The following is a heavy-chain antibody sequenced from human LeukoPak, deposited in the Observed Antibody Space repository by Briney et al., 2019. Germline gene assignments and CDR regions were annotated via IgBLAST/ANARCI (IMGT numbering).Heavy chain of an antibody. J-gene: IGHJ4*02. CDR2: IYTSGST. V-gene: IGHV4-4*09. CDR3: ASRGYSYGYSDY. CDR1: GGSISSYY. D-gene: IGHD5-18*01. Sequence: SETLSLTCTVSGGSISSYYWSWIRQPPGKGLEWIGYIYTSGSTNYNPSLKSRVTVSVDTSKNQFSLKLSSVTAADTAVYYCASRGYSYGYSDYWGQGTLVTVSS.